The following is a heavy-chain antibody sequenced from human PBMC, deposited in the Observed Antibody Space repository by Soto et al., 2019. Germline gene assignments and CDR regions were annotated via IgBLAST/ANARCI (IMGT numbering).Heavy chain of an antibody. CDR2: IYHTGST. Sequence: QVQLQESGPGLVKPSGTLSLTCAVSGDSITNSYWWSWVRQPPGKGLEWIGEIYHTGSTNYNPSLKSRVTISVAKSKNQFSLKLTSVTAADTAVYYCARGSAFDIWGQGTKVTVSS. J-gene: IGHJ3*02. V-gene: IGHV4-4*02. CDR3: ARGSAFDI. CDR1: GDSITNSYW.